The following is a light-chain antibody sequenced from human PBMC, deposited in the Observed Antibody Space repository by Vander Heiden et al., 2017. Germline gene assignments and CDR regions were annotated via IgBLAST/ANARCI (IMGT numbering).Light chain of an antibody. CDR3: QQYYSTPYT. Sequence: IVITHSPAPLAVSLGERPPINCKSSQSVLYSSNNKNYLAWYQQKPGQPPKLLIYWASTREAGVPDRFSGSGSGTYFTLTISSLQAEDVAVYYCQQYYSTPYTFGQGTKLEIK. CDR1: QSVLYSSNNKNY. CDR2: WAS. V-gene: IGKV4-1*01. J-gene: IGKJ2*01.